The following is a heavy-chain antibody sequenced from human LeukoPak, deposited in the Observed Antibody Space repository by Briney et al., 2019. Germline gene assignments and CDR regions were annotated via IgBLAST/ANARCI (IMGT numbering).Heavy chain of an antibody. CDR1: GYTFTGYY. CDR2: INPNSGGT. J-gene: IGHJ6*03. V-gene: IGHV1-2*02. D-gene: IGHD1-7*01. CDR3: ASNPFLVRYNWNLGYMDV. Sequence: ASVKVSCKASGYTFTGYYMHWVRQAPGQGLEWMGWINPNSGGTNYAQKFQGRVTMTRDTSISTAYMELSRLRSDDTAVYYCASNPFLVRYNWNLGYMDVWGKGTTVTISS.